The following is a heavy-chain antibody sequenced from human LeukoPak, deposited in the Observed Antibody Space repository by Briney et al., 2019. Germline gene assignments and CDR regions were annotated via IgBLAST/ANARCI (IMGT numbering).Heavy chain of an antibody. J-gene: IGHJ4*02. CDR1: GGSFSGYY. CDR2: INHSGST. Sequence: PSETLSLTCAVYGGSFSGYYWSWIRQPPGKGLEWIGEINHSGSTNYNPSLKSRVTISVDTSKNQFSLKLSSVTAADTAVYYCARGRNRAFAIFSPYYFDYWGQGTLVTVSS. D-gene: IGHD3-9*01. V-gene: IGHV4-34*01. CDR3: ARGRNRAFAIFSPYYFDY.